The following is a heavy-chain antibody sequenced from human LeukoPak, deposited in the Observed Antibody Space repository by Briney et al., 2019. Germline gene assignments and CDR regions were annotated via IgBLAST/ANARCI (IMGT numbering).Heavy chain of an antibody. D-gene: IGHD3-22*01. Sequence: SGGSLRLSSAVSGIALSNYGMSWVRQAPGKGLEWVAGITGSGGSTNYADSVKGRFTISRDNPKNTLYLQMNSLRAEDTAVYFCAKRGVVIRVILVGFHKEAYYFDSWGQGALVTVSS. V-gene: IGHV3-23*01. CDR2: ITGSGGST. J-gene: IGHJ4*02. CDR3: AKRGVVIRVILVGFHKEAYYFDS. CDR1: GIALSNYG.